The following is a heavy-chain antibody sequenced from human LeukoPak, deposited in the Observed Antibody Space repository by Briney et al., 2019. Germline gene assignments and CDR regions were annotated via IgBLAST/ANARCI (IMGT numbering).Heavy chain of an antibody. CDR2: ISKTGKT. CDR3: TRERDYYGNSGYYYSYFDS. Sequence: SETLSLTCTVSGGSISSGSYYWTWIRQDPGKGLEWIGYISKTGKTFSNLSLKSRVTISVDTSKNQFSLKLTSVTAADTAVYFCTRERDYYGNSGYYYSYFDSWGQGTLVTVSS. CDR1: GGSISSGSYY. D-gene: IGHD3-22*01. J-gene: IGHJ4*02. V-gene: IGHV4-31*03.